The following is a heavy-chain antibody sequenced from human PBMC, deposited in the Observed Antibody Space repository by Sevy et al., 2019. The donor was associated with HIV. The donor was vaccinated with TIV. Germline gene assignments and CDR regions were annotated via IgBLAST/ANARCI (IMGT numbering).Heavy chain of an antibody. CDR3: ARSILAVAGSYGMDV. V-gene: IGHV3-30*03. CDR2: ISSYGNEA. D-gene: IGHD6-19*01. Sequence: GGSLRLSCAASGFNFSNYVLHWVRQAPGQGLQWVTFISSYGNEADYVDSVKGRFTISRDDSKNTLYLQMNSLRPEDTAVYYCARSILAVAGSYGMDVWGQGTTVTVSS. J-gene: IGHJ6*02. CDR1: GFNFSNYV.